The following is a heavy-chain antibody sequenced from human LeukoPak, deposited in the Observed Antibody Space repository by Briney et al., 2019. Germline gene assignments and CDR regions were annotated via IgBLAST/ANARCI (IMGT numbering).Heavy chain of an antibody. D-gene: IGHD3-10*01. V-gene: IGHV3-30*15. CDR1: GFTFSNYA. J-gene: IGHJ4*02. CDR2: ISSRTDYK. CDR3: STDSTYYYDSGSSGPHYFDN. Sequence: GGSLRLSCAASGFTFSNYAMRWVRQAPGRGVEWVSFISSRTDYKYYADSVKGRFTISRDNSKNTLYVQLSSLRPEDTAVYYCSTDSTYYYDSGSSGPHYFDNWGQGTLVTVSS.